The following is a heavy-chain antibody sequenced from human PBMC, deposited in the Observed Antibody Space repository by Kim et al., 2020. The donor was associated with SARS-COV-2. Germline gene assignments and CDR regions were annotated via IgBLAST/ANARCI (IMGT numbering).Heavy chain of an antibody. CDR1: GGTFSSYA. Sequence: SVKVSCKASGGTFSSYAISWVRQAPGQGLEWMGGIIPIFGTANYAQKFQGRVTITADESTSTAYMELSSLRSEDTAVYYCARAYYDFWSGYYTHYFDYWGQGTLVTVSS. J-gene: IGHJ4*02. CDR3: ARAYYDFWSGYYTHYFDY. V-gene: IGHV1-69*13. D-gene: IGHD3-3*01. CDR2: IIPIFGTA.